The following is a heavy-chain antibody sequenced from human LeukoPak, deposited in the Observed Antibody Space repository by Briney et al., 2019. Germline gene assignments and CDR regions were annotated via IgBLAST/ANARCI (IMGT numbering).Heavy chain of an antibody. J-gene: IGHJ4*02. D-gene: IGHD6-13*01. V-gene: IGHV3-30*02. Sequence: GGSLRLSCAASGFTFSSYGMHWVRQAPGKGLEWVAVIWYGGSNKYYADSVKGRFTISRDNSKNTLYLQMNSLRAEDTAVYYCAKEQAAGTYFDYWGQGTLVTVSS. CDR3: AKEQAAGTYFDY. CDR2: IWYGGSNK. CDR1: GFTFSSYG.